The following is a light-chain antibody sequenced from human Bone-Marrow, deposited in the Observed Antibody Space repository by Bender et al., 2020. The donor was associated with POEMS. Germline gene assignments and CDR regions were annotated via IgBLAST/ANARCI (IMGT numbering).Light chain of an antibody. V-gene: IGLV2-11*01. J-gene: IGLJ3*02. CDR1: SSDVGGYNS. Sequence: QSVLTQPPSASGTPGQRVTISCTGTSSDVGGYNSVSWYQQYPGKAPKVTIYDVSMRPSGVPARFSGSKSGTSASLAISDIQYEDEGDYYCSSWDDSLSGWVFGGGTKLTVL. CDR2: DVS. CDR3: SSWDDSLSGWV.